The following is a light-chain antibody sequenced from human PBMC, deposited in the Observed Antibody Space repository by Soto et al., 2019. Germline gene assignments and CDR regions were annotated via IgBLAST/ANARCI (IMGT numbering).Light chain of an antibody. CDR2: AAS. CDR1: QGISSY. CDR3: KKYYSYPRT. Sequence: AIRMTQSPSSLSASTGDRVTITCRASQGISSYLAWYQQKPGKAPKLLIYAASTFQSGVPSRFSGSGSGTDFPLTISSLRSEDFATYYCKKYYSYPRTFGQGPKVKIK. J-gene: IGKJ1*01. V-gene: IGKV1-8*01.